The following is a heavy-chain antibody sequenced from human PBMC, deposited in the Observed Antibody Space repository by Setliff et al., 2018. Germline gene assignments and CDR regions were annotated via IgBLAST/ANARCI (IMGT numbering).Heavy chain of an antibody. D-gene: IGHD5-18*01. CDR2: FYTGGST. J-gene: IGHJ6*03. CDR1: GFTFSSYA. V-gene: IGHV3-53*01. CDR3: ARHSSDYYIDV. Sequence: GGSLRLSCAASGFTFSSYAMSWVRKAPGKGLEWVSVFYTGGSTHYADSVKGRSTISRDNSENTLYLQMDSLRVEDTAVYYCARHSSDYYIDVWGKGTTVTVSS.